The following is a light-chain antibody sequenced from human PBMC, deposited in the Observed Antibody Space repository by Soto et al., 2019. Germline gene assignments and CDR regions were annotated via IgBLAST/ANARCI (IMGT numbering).Light chain of an antibody. CDR1: SSVVGSYNL. Sequence: QSALTQPASVSGSPGQSITISCTGTSSVVGSYNLVSWYQQHPGKAPKLMIYEDSKRPSGVSNRFSGSKSGNTASLTISGLQTEDEADYYCCSYADSSTYVFGTGTKVTVL. CDR2: EDS. V-gene: IGLV2-23*01. J-gene: IGLJ1*01. CDR3: CSYADSSTYV.